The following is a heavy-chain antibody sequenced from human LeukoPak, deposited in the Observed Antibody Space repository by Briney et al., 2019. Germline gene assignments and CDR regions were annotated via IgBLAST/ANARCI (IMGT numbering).Heavy chain of an antibody. J-gene: IGHJ4*02. CDR1: GGSISSSSYY. D-gene: IGHD1-26*01. Sequence: SETLSLTCTVSGGSISSSSYYWGWIRQPPGKGLEWIGSIYYSGSTNYNPSLKSRVTISVDTSKNQFSLKLSSVTAADTAVYYCARGGVIVGADFDYWGQGTLVTVSS. CDR3: ARGGVIVGADFDY. V-gene: IGHV4-39*07. CDR2: IYYSGST.